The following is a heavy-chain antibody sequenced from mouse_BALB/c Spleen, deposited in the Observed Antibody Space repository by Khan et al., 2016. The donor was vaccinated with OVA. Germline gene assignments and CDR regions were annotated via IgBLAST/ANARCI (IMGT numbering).Heavy chain of an antibody. CDR1: GFSITTGYA. J-gene: IGHJ2*01. D-gene: IGHD1-1*01. V-gene: IGHV3-2*02. CDR3: ARGNYYGYYFDY. CDR2: LSYSGVT. Sequence: EVQLQESGPGLVKPSQSLSLTCTVTGFSITTGYAWNWIRHFPGNKLEWMGYLSYSGVTSYTPSLKSRISITRDTSKNQFFLQLNSVTTKDIATYYCARGNYYGYYFDYWGQGTTLTVSA.